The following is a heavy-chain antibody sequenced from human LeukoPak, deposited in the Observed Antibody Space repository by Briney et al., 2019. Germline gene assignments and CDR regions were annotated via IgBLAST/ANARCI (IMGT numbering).Heavy chain of an antibody. J-gene: IGHJ4*02. CDR2: IYNSGNP. CDR1: GASISSGDYY. CDR3: YGSGY. D-gene: IGHD3-10*01. V-gene: IGHV4-31*03. Sequence: SETLSLTCTVSGASISSGDYYWSWIRQHPGKGLEWIGYIYNSGNPYYSSSLKSRVTMSVDTSKSQFSLKLSSVIAADTAVYYCYGSGYWGQGTLVTVSS.